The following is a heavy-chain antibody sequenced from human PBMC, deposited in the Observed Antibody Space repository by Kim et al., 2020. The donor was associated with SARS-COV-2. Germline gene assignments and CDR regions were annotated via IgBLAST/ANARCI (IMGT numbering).Heavy chain of an antibody. V-gene: IGHV3-23*01. D-gene: IGHD2-15*01. CDR1: GFTFNTFV. CDR3: ARAFCAGGTCYHMDV. Sequence: GGSLRLSCAASGFTFNTFVMRWVRQAPGKGLEWISAISTAGDVTFYAASVKGRFTISRDNSKNTLFLQMNNLRVEDTAKYFCARAFCAGGTCYHMDVWGQGTTVAVFS. CDR2: ISTAGDVT. J-gene: IGHJ6*02.